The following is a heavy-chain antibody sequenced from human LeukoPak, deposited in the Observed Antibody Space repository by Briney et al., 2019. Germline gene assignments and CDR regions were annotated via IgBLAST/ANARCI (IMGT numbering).Heavy chain of an antibody. CDR1: GFTFSSYW. J-gene: IGHJ4*02. V-gene: IGHV3-74*01. D-gene: IGHD6-13*01. Sequence: AGGSLRLSCAASGFTFSSYWMHWVRQAPGKGLVWVSRINSDGSSTSYADSVKGRFTISRDNSKNTLYLQMNSLTVEDTAVYYCARSQSSSLIDYWGQGTLVTVSS. CDR3: ARSQSSSLIDY. CDR2: INSDGSST.